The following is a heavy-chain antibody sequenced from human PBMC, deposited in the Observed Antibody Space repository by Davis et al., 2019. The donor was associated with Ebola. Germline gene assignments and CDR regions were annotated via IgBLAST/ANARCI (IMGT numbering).Heavy chain of an antibody. CDR1: GFTLISYS. J-gene: IGHJ6*02. D-gene: IGHD4-17*01. CDR3: AKGSLYGSRSITAGMDV. Sequence: GGSLRLSCAASGFTLISYSMTWVRQAPGKGLEWVSGISGSGTGTYYADSVKGRFTFSRDTSMNTLYLQMNSLRAEDTAVYYCAKGSLYGSRSITAGMDVWGQGTTVTVSS. CDR2: ISGSGTGT. V-gene: IGHV3-23*01.